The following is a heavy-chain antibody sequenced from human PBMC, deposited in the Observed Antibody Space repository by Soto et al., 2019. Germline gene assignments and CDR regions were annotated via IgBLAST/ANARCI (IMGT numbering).Heavy chain of an antibody. V-gene: IGHV3-33*01. D-gene: IGHD3-3*01. CDR1: GFTFSNYG. CDR2: IWYDGSNK. J-gene: IGHJ6*02. CDR3: ARDYYDFWSGYYTSGMAV. Sequence: GGPLRLSWAASGFTFSNYGMHWVRQDPGKGLEWVAVIWYDGSNKYYADSVKGRFTISRDNSKNTLYLQMNSLRAEDTAVYYCARDYYDFWSGYYTSGMAVWGQGTTVTVSS.